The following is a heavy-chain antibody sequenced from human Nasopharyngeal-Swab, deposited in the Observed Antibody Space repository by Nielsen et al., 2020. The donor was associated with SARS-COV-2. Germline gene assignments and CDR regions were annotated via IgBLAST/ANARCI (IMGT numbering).Heavy chain of an antibody. J-gene: IGHJ5*02. D-gene: IGHD4-17*01. CDR2: IDPNTGGT. CDR3: ARALSARTTFNCLVP. V-gene: IGHV1-2*06. Sequence: WVRQAPGQGLEWMGRIDPNTGGTSSAQIFQGRVTMTRDTSISTVYIEVTSLTSDDTAVYYCARALSARTTFNCLVPWGQGTLVTVSS.